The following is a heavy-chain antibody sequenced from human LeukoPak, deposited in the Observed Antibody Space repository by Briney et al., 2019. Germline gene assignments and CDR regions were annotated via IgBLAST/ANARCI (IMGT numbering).Heavy chain of an antibody. CDR3: ARRSGSYRAGAEYFQH. Sequence: PSETLSLTCTVSGGSISSYYWSWIRHPPGKGLGRIGYIYYSGSTNYNPSLKSRVTISVDTSKNHFSLRLSSVTAADTAVYYCARRSGSYRAGAEYFQHWGRGTLVTVSS. CDR2: IYYSGST. D-gene: IGHD1-26*01. V-gene: IGHV4-59*08. J-gene: IGHJ1*01. CDR1: GGSISSYY.